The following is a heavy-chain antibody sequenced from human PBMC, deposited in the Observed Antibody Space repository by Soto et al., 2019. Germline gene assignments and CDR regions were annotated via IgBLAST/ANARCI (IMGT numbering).Heavy chain of an antibody. CDR2: IIPIFGTA. CDR3: AKRLLPRAGYFDY. V-gene: IGHV1-69*13. CDR1: GGSFSSYA. D-gene: IGHD6-25*01. J-gene: IGHJ4*02. Sequence: GASVKVSCKASGGSFSSYAISWVRQSPGQGLEWMGGIIPIFGTANYAQKFQGRVTITADESTSTAYMELSSLRSEDTAVYYCAKRLLPRAGYFDYWGQGTQVTVSS.